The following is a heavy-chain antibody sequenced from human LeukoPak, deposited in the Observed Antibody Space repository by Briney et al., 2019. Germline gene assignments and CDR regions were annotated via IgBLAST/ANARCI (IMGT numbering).Heavy chain of an antibody. V-gene: IGHV3-23*01. CDR2: ISARGDST. D-gene: IGHD4-17*01. Sequence: GGSLRLSCAASGFTFSSNAVSWVRQAPGKGLEWVSAISARGDSTYYADSVEGRFTISRDNSKNTLYLQMNSLRAEDTALYYCARGAYGDYDYWGQGTLVTVSS. CDR1: GFTFSSNA. J-gene: IGHJ4*02. CDR3: ARGAYGDYDY.